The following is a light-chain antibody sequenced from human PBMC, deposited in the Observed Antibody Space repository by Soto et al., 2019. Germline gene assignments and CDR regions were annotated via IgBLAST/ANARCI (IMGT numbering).Light chain of an antibody. CDR3: QQRYNLPPIT. CDR1: QSVTNH. Sequence: EVRLKQSPATLSLSTGERATLSCRASQSVTNHLAWYQQKPGQTPRLLIYDASNRAAGVPARFSGSGSGADFTLTISSLEPEDSAVYYCQQRYNLPPITFGQGTKVDIK. J-gene: IGKJ1*01. V-gene: IGKV3-11*01. CDR2: DAS.